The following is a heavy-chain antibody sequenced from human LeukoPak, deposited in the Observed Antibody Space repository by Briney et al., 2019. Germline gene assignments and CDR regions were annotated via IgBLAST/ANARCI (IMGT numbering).Heavy chain of an antibody. J-gene: IGHJ4*02. V-gene: IGHV4-39*01. D-gene: IGHD2-15*01. CDR2: IYYSGNT. CDR3: ARLWSTDCSGGTCPHQPNY. CDR1: GGSISSSSYY. Sequence: SETLSLTCTVSGGSISSSSYYWGWIRQPPGKGLEWIGSIYYSGNTHYNPSLKSRVTISADKSKNQSSLKLRSVTAADTAVYYCARLWSTDCSGGTCPHQPNYWGQGILVTVSS.